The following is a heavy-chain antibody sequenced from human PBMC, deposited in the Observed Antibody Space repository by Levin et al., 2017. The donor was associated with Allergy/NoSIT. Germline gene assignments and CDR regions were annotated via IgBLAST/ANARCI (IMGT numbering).Heavy chain of an antibody. CDR3: ARSLFSSTWYYFDY. Sequence: QTLSLTCTFSGFSLSASGMCVNWIRQAPGKTLEWLARIDWDDDKYYSTSLKTRLTISKDTSKMQVVLTMTNMDPVDTATYYCARSLFSSTWYYFDYWGQGTLVTVSS. CDR2: IDWDDDK. V-gene: IGHV2-70*11. CDR1: GFSLSASGMC. J-gene: IGHJ4*02. D-gene: IGHD6-13*01.